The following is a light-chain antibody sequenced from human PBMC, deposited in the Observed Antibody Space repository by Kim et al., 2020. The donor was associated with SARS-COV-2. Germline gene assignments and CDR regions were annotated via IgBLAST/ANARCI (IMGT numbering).Light chain of an antibody. CDR2: VEGSGSY. V-gene: IGLV4-60*03. J-gene: IGLJ3*02. Sequence: PVKLTWPLCSGKINYIIAGHQQQPGKARRFLMKVEGSGSYIKGGGVPDRFAGSRSGADRYLIISNLHSEDEADYYCETWDSNIQVFGGGTQLTVL. CDR1: SGKINYI. CDR3: ETWDSNIQV.